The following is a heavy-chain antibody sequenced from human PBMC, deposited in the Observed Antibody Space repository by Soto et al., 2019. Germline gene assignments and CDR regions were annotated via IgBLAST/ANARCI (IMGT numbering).Heavy chain of an antibody. CDR1: GYTFTSYG. J-gene: IGHJ4*02. D-gene: IGHD2-15*01. CDR2: ISAYNGNT. CDR3: ARARCRGGSGSLALGY. V-gene: IGHV1-18*01. Sequence: QVQLVQSGAEVKKPGASVKVSCKASGYTFTSYGISWVRQAPGQGLEWMGWISAYNGNTTHAQKLQGRVTMTTDTTTSTAYMGLRSLRSDDTAVYYCARARCRGGSGSLALGYWGQGTLVTVSS.